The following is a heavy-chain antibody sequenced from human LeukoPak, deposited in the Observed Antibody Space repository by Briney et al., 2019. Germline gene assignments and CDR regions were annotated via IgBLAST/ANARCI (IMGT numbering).Heavy chain of an antibody. Sequence: PSETLSLTCTVSGGSITNYYWAWIRQPPGKGLEWIGNIYYTGGTKYNPSLRSRVTVSVDTSKNQFSLKLSSVTAADTAVYYCARDFRAFDIWGQGTMVTVSS. CDR3: ARDFRAFDI. V-gene: IGHV4-59*12. CDR2: IYYTGGT. D-gene: IGHD2/OR15-2a*01. CDR1: GGSITNYY. J-gene: IGHJ3*02.